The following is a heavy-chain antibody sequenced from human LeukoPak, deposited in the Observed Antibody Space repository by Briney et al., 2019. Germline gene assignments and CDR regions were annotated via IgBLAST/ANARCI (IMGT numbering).Heavy chain of an antibody. CDR2: ISGRGDTT. J-gene: IGHJ3*02. D-gene: IGHD3/OR15-3a*01. Sequence: RGSLGLSCAGSGFTFSNYGMTWVRQAPGKGLEWVSAISGRGDTTRYGDSVKGRFTISRDNSKNTLYLQMNSLRAEDTAVFYCAKDHGLEAFDIWGQGTLVTVSS. CDR1: GFTFSNYG. CDR3: AKDHGLEAFDI. V-gene: IGHV3-23*01.